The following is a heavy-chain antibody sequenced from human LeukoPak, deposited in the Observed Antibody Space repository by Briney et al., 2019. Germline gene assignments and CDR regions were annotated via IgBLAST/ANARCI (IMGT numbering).Heavy chain of an antibody. J-gene: IGHJ4*02. D-gene: IGHD2-15*01. Sequence: GGSLRLSCAASGFTFSSYEMNWVRQAPGKGLEWVSYISSSGSTIYYADSVKGRFTISRDNAKNSLYLQMNSLRAEDTAVYYCARGVGMVAATFDYWGQGTLVTVSS. CDR3: ARGVGMVAATFDY. CDR2: ISSSGSTI. CDR1: GFTFSSYE. V-gene: IGHV3-48*03.